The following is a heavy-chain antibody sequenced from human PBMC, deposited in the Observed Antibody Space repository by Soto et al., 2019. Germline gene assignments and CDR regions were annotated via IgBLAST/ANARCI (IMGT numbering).Heavy chain of an antibody. J-gene: IGHJ4*02. Sequence: QVQLVQSGAEVKKPGSSVKVSCKASGGTFSSYTISWVRQAPGQGLEWMGRIIPILGIANYAQKFQGRVTITADKSTSTAYMELSSLRSEDTAVYYWARSGADIVATISFDYWGQGTLVTVSS. CDR2: IIPILGIA. CDR1: GGTFSSYT. CDR3: ARSGADIVATISFDY. V-gene: IGHV1-69*02. D-gene: IGHD5-12*01.